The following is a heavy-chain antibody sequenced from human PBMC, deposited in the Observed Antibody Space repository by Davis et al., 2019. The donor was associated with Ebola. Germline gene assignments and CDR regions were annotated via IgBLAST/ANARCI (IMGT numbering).Heavy chain of an antibody. J-gene: IGHJ6*02. D-gene: IGHD4-17*01. V-gene: IGHV1-46*01. CDR2: INPSGGST. CDR3: ARDPLATVTTRGYYYYGMDV. Sequence: ASVKVSCKASGYTFTSYYMHWVRQAPGQGLLCMGIINPSGGSTSYAQKFQGRVTMTRDTSTSTVYMELSSLRSEDTAVYYCARDPLATVTTRGYYYYGMDVWGQGTTVTVSS. CDR1: GYTFTSYY.